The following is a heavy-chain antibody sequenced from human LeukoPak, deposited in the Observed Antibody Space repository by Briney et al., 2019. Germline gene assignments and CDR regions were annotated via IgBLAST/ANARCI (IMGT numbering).Heavy chain of an antibody. CDR1: GGSFSGYY. CDR3: VTYYFDSSGPKKNY. Sequence: SETLSLTCAVYGGSFSGYYWSWIRQPPGKGLEWIGEINHSGSTNYNPSPKSRVTISVDTSKKQFSLKLSSVTAADTAVYYCVTYYFDSSGPKKNYWGQGTLVTVSS. J-gene: IGHJ4*02. V-gene: IGHV4-34*01. CDR2: INHSGST. D-gene: IGHD3-22*01.